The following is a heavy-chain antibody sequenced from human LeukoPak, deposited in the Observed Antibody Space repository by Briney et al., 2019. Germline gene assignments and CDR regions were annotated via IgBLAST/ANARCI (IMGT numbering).Heavy chain of an antibody. J-gene: IGHJ6*03. D-gene: IGHD2-2*01. Sequence: SETLSLTCTVSGGSISSYYWSWLRQPAGKGLEWIGRIYTSGSTNYNPSLKSRVTMSVDTSKNQFSLKLSSVTAADTAVYYCARDALCSSTSCYYYYYYMDVWGKGTTVTVSS. CDR1: GGSISSYY. CDR3: ARDALCSSTSCYYYYYYMDV. CDR2: IYTSGST. V-gene: IGHV4-4*07.